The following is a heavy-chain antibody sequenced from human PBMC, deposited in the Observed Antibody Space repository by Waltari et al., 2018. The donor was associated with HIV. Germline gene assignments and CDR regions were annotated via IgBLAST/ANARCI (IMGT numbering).Heavy chain of an antibody. Sequence: QVQLVESGGGVVQPGRSLRLSCAASGFTFSSYGMQWVRQAPGKGLEWVAVILYDGSSKYYADSVKGRFTVSRDNSKNTLYLQMNSLRAEDTAVFYCMKGSPGASLNAFEIWGQGTMVTVSS. J-gene: IGHJ3*02. CDR2: ILYDGSSK. CDR3: MKGSPGASLNAFEI. CDR1: GFTFSSYG. V-gene: IGHV3-30*18.